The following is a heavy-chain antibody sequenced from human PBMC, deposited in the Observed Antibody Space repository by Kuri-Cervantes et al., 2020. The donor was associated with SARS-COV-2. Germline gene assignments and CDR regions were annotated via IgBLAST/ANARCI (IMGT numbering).Heavy chain of an antibody. CDR2: INHSGST. V-gene: IGHV4-34*01. CDR3: ARQGGYSYGSYYGMDV. CDR1: GGSFSGYY. D-gene: IGHD5-18*01. Sequence: GSLRLSCAVYGGSFSGYYWSWIRQPPGKGLEWIGEINHSGSTNYNPSLKSRVTISVDTSKNQFSLKLSSVTAADTAVYYCARQGGYSYGSYYGMDVWGQGTTVTVSS. J-gene: IGHJ6*02.